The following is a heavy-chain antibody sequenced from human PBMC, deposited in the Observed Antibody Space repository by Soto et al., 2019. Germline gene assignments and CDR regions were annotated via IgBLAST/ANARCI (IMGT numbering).Heavy chain of an antibody. V-gene: IGHV3-11*01. D-gene: IGHD3-16*01. J-gene: IGHJ2*01. CDR1: GFSFSDYY. CDR2: ITTTGSII. Sequence: QVQLVESGGGLVKPGWSLRLSCAASGFSFSDYYMSLIRQAPGKGLEWVSYITTTGSIIYYADSVKGRFTISRANSKNSLYLQMSSLRVEDTAVYYCAGGHELYFWNFDLWGRGTLVTVSS. CDR3: AGGHELYFWNFDL.